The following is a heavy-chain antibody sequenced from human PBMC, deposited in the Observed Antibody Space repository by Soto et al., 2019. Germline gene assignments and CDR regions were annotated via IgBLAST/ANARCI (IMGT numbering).Heavy chain of an antibody. Sequence: QVQLVQSGAEVKQPGASVKVSCKASGYTFSSYGVTWVRQGPGQGLEWMGWITAYNGNTKYAQKFQGRVTMSTDISTSTAYRELRSLRSDDTAVYYCARDRYYDILTGYFRGAFDVWGQGAMVIVSS. CDR3: ARDRYYDILTGYFRGAFDV. V-gene: IGHV1-18*01. D-gene: IGHD3-9*01. CDR1: GYTFSSYG. J-gene: IGHJ3*01. CDR2: ITAYNGNT.